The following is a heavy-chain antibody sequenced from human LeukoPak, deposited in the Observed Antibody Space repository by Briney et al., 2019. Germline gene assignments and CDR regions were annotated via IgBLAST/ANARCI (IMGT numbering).Heavy chain of an antibody. CDR2: ISYDGSNK. Sequence: GGSLRLSCAASGFTFSSYAMHWVRQAPGKGLEWVAVISYDGSNKYYADSVKGRFTISRDNSKNTLYLQMNSLRAEDTAVYYCARARYVDTAMVPFDYWGREPWSPSPQ. CDR3: ARARYVDTAMVPFDY. CDR1: GFTFSSYA. J-gene: IGHJ4*02. V-gene: IGHV3-30*04. D-gene: IGHD5-18*01.